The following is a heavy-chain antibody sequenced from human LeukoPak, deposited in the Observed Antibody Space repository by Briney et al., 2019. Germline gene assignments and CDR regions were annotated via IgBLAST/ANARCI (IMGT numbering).Heavy chain of an antibody. D-gene: IGHD6-6*01. CDR3: ARDRVGSSSSIIDC. V-gene: IGHV3-30-3*01. CDR1: GFTFSSYA. CDR2: ISYDGSNK. J-gene: IGHJ4*02. Sequence: GRSLRLSCAASGFTFSSYAMHWVRQAPGKVLEWVAVISYDGSNKYYADSVKGRFTISRDNSKNTLYLQMNSLRAEDTAVYYCARDRVGSSSSIIDCWGQGTLVTVSS.